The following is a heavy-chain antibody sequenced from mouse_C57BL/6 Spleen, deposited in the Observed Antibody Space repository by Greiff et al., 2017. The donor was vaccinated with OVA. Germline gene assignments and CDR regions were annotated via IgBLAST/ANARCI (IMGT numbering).Heavy chain of an antibody. D-gene: IGHD2-1*01. CDR3: ARGDGNYDWYFDV. Sequence: QVQLQQSGAELVKPGASVKMSCKASGYTFTRYWITWVKQRPGQGLEWIGDIYPGSGSTNYNEKFKSKATLTVHTSSSTAYMQLSSLTAEDSAVYYSARGDGNYDWYFDVWGTGTTVTVSS. CDR1: GYTFTRYW. J-gene: IGHJ1*03. V-gene: IGHV1-55*01. CDR2: IYPGSGST.